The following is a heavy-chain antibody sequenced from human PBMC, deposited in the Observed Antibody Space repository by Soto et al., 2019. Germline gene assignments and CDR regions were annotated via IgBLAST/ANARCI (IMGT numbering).Heavy chain of an antibody. Sequence: GGSLRLSCAAYGFTFSSYAMHWVRQAPGKGLEYVSAISSNGGSTYYANSVKGRFTIARDNSKNTLYLQMGSLRAEDMAVYYCARDRGKTGDLASYYFDYWGQGTLVTVSS. V-gene: IGHV3-64*01. CDR1: GFTFSSYA. CDR2: ISSNGGST. J-gene: IGHJ4*02. CDR3: ARDRGKTGDLASYYFDY. D-gene: IGHD7-27*01.